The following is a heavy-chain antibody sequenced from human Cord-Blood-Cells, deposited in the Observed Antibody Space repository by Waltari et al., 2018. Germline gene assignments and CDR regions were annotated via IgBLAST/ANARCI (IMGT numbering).Heavy chain of an antibody. CDR2: ISAYNGNT. V-gene: IGHV1-18*01. CDR1: GYTFTSYG. D-gene: IGHD7-27*01. CDR3: ARDSLAHSQLGRFDY. Sequence: QVQLVQSGAEVKKPGASVKVSCKVSGYTFTSYGISWVRQAPGQGLEWMGWISAYNGNTNYAQKLQGRVTMTTDTSTSTAYMELRSLRSDDTAVYYCARDSLAHSQLGRFDYWGQGTLVTVSS. J-gene: IGHJ4*02.